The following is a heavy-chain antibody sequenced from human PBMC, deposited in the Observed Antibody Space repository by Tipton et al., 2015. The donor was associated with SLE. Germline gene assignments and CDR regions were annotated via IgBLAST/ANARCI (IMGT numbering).Heavy chain of an antibody. J-gene: IGHJ6*02. Sequence: SLRLSCAASGFNFSSYGMHWVRQAPGKGLEWVSGISGSGSSSYYADSVKGRFTISRDNSKNTLYLQMGSLRAEDMAVYHCARDGTVFGRDMDVWGQGTPVTVSS. CDR3: ARDGTVFGRDMDV. CDR2: ISGSGSSS. CDR1: GFNFSSYG. V-gene: IGHV3-NL1*01. D-gene: IGHD3-3*01.